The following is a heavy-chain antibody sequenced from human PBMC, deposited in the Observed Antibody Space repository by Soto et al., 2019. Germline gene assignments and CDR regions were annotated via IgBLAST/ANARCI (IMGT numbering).Heavy chain of an antibody. V-gene: IGHV4-31*03. CDR2: IYYSGST. J-gene: IGHJ4*02. Sequence: PSETLSLTCTVSGGSISSGGYYWSWIRQHPGKGLEWIGYIYYSGSTYYNPSLKSRVTISVDTSKNQFSLKLSSVTAADTAVYYCLRNPMVATTGFDYWGQGTLVTVSS. D-gene: IGHD5-12*01. CDR1: GGSISSGGYY. CDR3: LRNPMVATTGFDY.